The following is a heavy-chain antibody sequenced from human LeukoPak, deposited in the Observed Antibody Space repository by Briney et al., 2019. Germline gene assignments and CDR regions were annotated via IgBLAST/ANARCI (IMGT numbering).Heavy chain of an antibody. J-gene: IGHJ3*02. Sequence: SETLSLTCTVSGGSISTSSYSWGWVRQPPGRGLECIGSIHYSGRTYYNPSLKSRVIVSIDTSRNQFSLKLRSVTAADTAVYCARQDQTYDFWSGLVELGAFDIWGQGTRVTVSS. D-gene: IGHD3-3*01. CDR1: GGSISTSSYS. CDR3: ARQDQTYDFWSGLVELGAFDI. V-gene: IGHV4-39*01. CDR2: IHYSGRT.